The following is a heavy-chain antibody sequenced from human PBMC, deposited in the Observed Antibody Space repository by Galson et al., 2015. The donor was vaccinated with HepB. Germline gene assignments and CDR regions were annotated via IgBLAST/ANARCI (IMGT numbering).Heavy chain of an antibody. V-gene: IGHV1-69*04. CDR3: ARDSNEPPPYSGYAIDY. Sequence: SVKVSCKASGGTFSSYAISWVRQAPGQGLEWMGRIIPILGIANYAQKFQGRVTITADKSTSTAYMELSSLRSEDTAMYYCARDSNEPPPYSGYAIDYWGQGTLVTVSS. CDR2: IIPILGIA. D-gene: IGHD5-12*01. CDR1: GGTFSSYA. J-gene: IGHJ4*02.